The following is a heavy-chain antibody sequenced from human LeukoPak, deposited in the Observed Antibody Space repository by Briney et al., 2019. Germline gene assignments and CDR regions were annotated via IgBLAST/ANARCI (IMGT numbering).Heavy chain of an antibody. CDR1: GFTFSSYA. Sequence: GGSLRLSCAASGFTFSSYAMHWVRQAPGKGLEWVAVISYDGSNKYYADSVKGRFAISRDNSKNTLYLQMNSLRAEDTAVYYCARDRGFGDGYNFDYWGQGTLVTVSS. J-gene: IGHJ4*02. V-gene: IGHV3-30*09. D-gene: IGHD5-18*01. CDR2: ISYDGSNK. CDR3: ARDRGFGDGYNFDY.